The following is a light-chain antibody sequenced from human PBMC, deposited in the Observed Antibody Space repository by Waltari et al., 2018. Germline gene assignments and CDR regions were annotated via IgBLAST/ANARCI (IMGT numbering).Light chain of an antibody. CDR3: SLSYTDGQVI. J-gene: IGLJ2*01. CDR1: TGPVTSGQW. CDR2: DTN. V-gene: IGLV7-46*01. Sequence: QAVVTQEPSLTVSPGGTVTPTCRSSTGPVTSGQWPYWFQQKPGRTTRTLIYDTNNGVAWAPARFSGSLLGGRAALTLSGAQPEDEAEYYCSLSYTDGQVIFGGGTKLTVL.